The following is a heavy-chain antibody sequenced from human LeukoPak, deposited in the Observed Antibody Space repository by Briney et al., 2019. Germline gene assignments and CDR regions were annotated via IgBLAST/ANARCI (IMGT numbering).Heavy chain of an antibody. J-gene: IGHJ5*02. CDR3: AATGSYYDSSGHH. V-gene: IGHV4-4*02. Sequence: SETLSLTCAVSGGSISSSNWWSWVRQPPGKGLEWIGEIYHSGSTNYNPSLKSRVTISVDKSKNQFSLKLSSVTAADTAVYYCAATGSYYDSSGHHWGQGTLVTVSS. CDR1: GGSISSSNW. D-gene: IGHD3-22*01. CDR2: IYHSGST.